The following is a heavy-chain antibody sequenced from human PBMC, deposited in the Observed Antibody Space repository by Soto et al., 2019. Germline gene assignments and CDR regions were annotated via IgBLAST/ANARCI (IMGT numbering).Heavy chain of an antibody. Sequence: QLQLQGSGPGLVKPSETLSLTCSVSGGSVSSSSYSWGWIRQPPGQRLEWIGTIYYSGSTSYNPSLRSRVSFSVDTSKSLFSLKLSSVTAADTAVYYCARGIEARPVRGFYSYYYGMDVWGQATTVTVSS. CDR1: GGSVSSSSYS. J-gene: IGHJ6*02. D-gene: IGHD6-6*01. CDR2: IYYSGST. V-gene: IGHV4-39*01. CDR3: ARGIEARPVRGFYSYYYGMDV.